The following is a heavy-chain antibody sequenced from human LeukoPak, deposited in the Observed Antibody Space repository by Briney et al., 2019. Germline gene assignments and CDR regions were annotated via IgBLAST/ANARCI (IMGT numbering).Heavy chain of an antibody. Sequence: ASVKVSCKASGYTFSSFGISWVRQAPGQGLEWMGWISGNNDNPNYGQNFQGRFTETTDSSTSTAYMELRYLRSDDTAVYYCARDGTSTDDYWGQGTLVTVSS. J-gene: IGHJ4*02. V-gene: IGHV1-18*01. CDR2: ISGNNDNP. D-gene: IGHD2-2*01. CDR1: GYTFSSFG. CDR3: ARDGTSTDDY.